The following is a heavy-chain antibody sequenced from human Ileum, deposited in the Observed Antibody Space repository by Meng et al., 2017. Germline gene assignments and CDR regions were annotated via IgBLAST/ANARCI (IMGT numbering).Heavy chain of an antibody. CDR3: AREWSGSYRHFDY. V-gene: IGHV4-4*02. D-gene: IGHD1-26*01. CDR2: IHHSGST. J-gene: IGHJ4*02. Sequence: PRLLKPSGTPSLTWAVSGGPLSTSDWWRWVRQPPGKGLGWIGEIHHSGSTNYNPSLKSRVTISVDKSKNQFSLKLNSVTAADTAVYYCAREWSGSYRHFDYWGQGTLVTVSS. CDR1: GGPLSTSDW.